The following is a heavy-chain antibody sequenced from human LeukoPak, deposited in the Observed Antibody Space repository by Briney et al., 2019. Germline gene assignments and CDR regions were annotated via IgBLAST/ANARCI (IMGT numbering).Heavy chain of an antibody. CDR1: GGSISSYC. Sequence: SETLSLTCTVSGGSISSYCWSWIRQPPGKGLEWIGYIYTSGSTNYNPSLKSRVTISVDTSKNQFSLKLSSVTAADTAVYYCARLVTYSDSSGYYYDYWGQGTLVTVSS. V-gene: IGHV4-4*09. J-gene: IGHJ4*02. CDR3: ARLVTYSDSSGYYYDY. CDR2: IYTSGST. D-gene: IGHD3-22*01.